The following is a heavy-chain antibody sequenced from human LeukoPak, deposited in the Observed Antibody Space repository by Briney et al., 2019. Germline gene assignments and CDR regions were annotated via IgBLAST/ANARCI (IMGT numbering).Heavy chain of an antibody. CDR2: ISSSSSYI. CDR1: GFTFSSYS. D-gene: IGHD5-18*01. CDR3: ASPRVRGYSYGYDY. Sequence: GGSLRLSCAASGFTFSSYSMNWVRQAPGKGLEWVSSISSSSSYIYYADSVKGRFTISRDNAKNSLYLQMNSLRAEDTAVYYCASPRVRGYSYGYDYWGQGTLVTVSS. V-gene: IGHV3-21*01. J-gene: IGHJ4*02.